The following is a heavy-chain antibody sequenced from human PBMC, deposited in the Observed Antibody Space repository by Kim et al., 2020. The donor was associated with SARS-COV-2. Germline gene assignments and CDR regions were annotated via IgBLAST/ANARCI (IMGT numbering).Heavy chain of an antibody. CDR3: VSKRADSSGFIDS. V-gene: IGHV4-59*03. CDR1: SASFSENY. CDR2: IHHTGTT. J-gene: IGHJ4*02. Sequence: SETLSLTCSVASASFSENYWSWIRQPPGRGLEWIGYIHHTGTTSYNPSLKSRVAISVDSSKNQFSLNLNSMTTADTAVYYCVSKRADSSGFIDSWGQGTLVTVSS. D-gene: IGHD3-22*01.